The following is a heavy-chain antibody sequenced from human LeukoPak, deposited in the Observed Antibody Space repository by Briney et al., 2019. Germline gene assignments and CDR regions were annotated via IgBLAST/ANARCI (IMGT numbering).Heavy chain of an antibody. Sequence: PSETLSLTCTVSGGSISGYYWSWIRQPPGKGLEWIGYIYYSASTKYNPSLNSRVTISVDTSENQFSLKLSSVTAAETAVYYCAAVGTLRGENYCDYWGQGTLVTVSS. J-gene: IGHJ4*02. CDR3: AAVGTLRGENYCDY. D-gene: IGHD3-10*01. V-gene: IGHV4-59*03. CDR1: GGSISGYY. CDR2: IYYSAST.